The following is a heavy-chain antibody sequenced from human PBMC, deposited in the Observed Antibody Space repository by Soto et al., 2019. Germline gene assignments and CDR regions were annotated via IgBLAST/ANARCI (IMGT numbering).Heavy chain of an antibody. Sequence: QVQLVQSGAEVKKPGSSVKVSCEASGGTFSNYPFTWVRQAPGQGLEWMGGIIPIFGTITYAQKFQGRVTISADESTSAVYMEMSDLTSEDTAVYYCARPRTVATTKGYDYWGQGTLVTVSS. CDR3: ARPRTVATTKGYDY. J-gene: IGHJ4*02. D-gene: IGHD1-1*01. CDR2: IIPIFGTI. CDR1: GGTFSNYP. V-gene: IGHV1-69*01.